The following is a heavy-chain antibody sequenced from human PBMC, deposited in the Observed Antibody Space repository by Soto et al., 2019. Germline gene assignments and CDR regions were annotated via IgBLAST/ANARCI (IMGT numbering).Heavy chain of an antibody. V-gene: IGHV3-30*04. CDR2: ISSDGNKK. J-gene: IGHJ6*02. CDR3: ARPQYFGSGTYSYYYGMDV. Sequence: QVQLVESGGGVVQPGRSLRLSCAASGFSFSSYAMYWVRQAPGKGLECVSVISSDGNKKYHADSVKGRFTISRDNSKNTLYLQMNSLRVEDTAVYYCARPQYFGSGTYSYYYGMDVWGQATTVTVSS. D-gene: IGHD3-10*01. CDR1: GFSFSSYA.